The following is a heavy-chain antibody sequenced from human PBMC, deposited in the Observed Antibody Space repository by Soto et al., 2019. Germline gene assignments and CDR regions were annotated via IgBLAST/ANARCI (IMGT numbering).Heavy chain of an antibody. CDR2: ISSSSSYI. D-gene: IGHD5-12*01. Sequence: PGGSLRLSCAASGFTFSSYSMNWVRQAPGKGLEWVSSISSSSSYIYYADSVKGRFTISRDNAKNSLYLQMNSLRAEDTAVYYCARDPGYSGYDYEVDYWGQGTLVTVSS. CDR3: ARDPGYSGYDYEVDY. CDR1: GFTFSSYS. V-gene: IGHV3-21*01. J-gene: IGHJ4*02.